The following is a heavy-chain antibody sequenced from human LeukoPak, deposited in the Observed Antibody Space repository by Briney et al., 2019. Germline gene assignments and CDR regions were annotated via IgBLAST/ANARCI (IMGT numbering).Heavy chain of an antibody. V-gene: IGHV4-38-2*02. J-gene: IGHJ4*02. Sequence: SETLSLTCTVSGYSISSGYYWSWIRQPPGKGLEWIGEINHSGSTNYNPSLKSRVTISVDTSKNQFSLKLSSVTAADTAVYYCARLVAAAGFDYWGQGTLVTVSS. CDR2: INHSGST. CDR1: GYSISSGYY. CDR3: ARLVAAAGFDY. D-gene: IGHD6-13*01.